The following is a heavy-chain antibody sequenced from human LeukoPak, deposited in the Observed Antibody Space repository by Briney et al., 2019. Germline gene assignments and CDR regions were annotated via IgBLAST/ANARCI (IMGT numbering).Heavy chain of an antibody. Sequence: GASVKVSCKASGGTFSSYAISWVRQAPGQGLEWMGGFIPIFGTANYAQKFQGRVTITADESTSTAYMELSSLRSEDTAVYYCARGPGSGYYYGWVFDYWGQGTLVTVSS. CDR2: FIPIFGTA. D-gene: IGHD3-22*01. V-gene: IGHV1-69*01. CDR3: ARGPGSGYYYGWVFDY. CDR1: GGTFSSYA. J-gene: IGHJ4*02.